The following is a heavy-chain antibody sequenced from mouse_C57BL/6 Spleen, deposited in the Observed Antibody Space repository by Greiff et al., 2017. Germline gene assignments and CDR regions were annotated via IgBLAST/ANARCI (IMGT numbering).Heavy chain of an antibody. CDR2: IDPSDSYT. CDR3: ARGDYGSSFAY. V-gene: IGHV1-59*01. CDR1: GYTFTSYW. J-gene: IGHJ3*01. D-gene: IGHD1-1*01. Sequence: VQLQQPGAELVRPGTSVKLSCKASGYTFTSYWMHWVKQRPGQGLEWIGVIDPSDSYTNYNPKFKGKATLTVDTSSSTAYMQLISLTSEDSAVYYCARGDYGSSFAYWGQGTLVTVSA.